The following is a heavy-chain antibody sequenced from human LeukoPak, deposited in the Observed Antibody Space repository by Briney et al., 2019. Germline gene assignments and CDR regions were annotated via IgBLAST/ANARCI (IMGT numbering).Heavy chain of an antibody. Sequence: SVKVSCKASGGTFSSYAISWVRQAPGQGLEWMGRIIPILGIANYAQKFQGRVTITADKSTSTAYMELSSLRSEDTAVYYCARDGGPVAISWFDPWGQGTLVTVSS. V-gene: IGHV1-69*04. CDR3: ARDGGPVAISWFDP. CDR2: IIPILGIA. J-gene: IGHJ5*02. CDR1: GGTFSSYA. D-gene: IGHD2-15*01.